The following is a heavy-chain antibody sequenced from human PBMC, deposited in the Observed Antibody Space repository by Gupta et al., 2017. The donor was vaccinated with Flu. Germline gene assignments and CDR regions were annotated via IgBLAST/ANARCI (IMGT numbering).Heavy chain of an antibody. CDR1: GFTFSSYS. CDR2: ISSSSSYI. J-gene: IGHJ3*02. V-gene: IGHV3-21*01. D-gene: IGHD3-22*01. Sequence: EVQLVESGGGLVKPGGSLRLSCAASGFTFSSYSMNWVRQAPGKGLEWVSSISSSSSYIYYADSVKGRFTISRDNAKNSLYLQMNSLRAEDTAVYYCARDRARGYYDSSGYYYVFNDAFDIWGQGKMVTVSS. CDR3: ARDRARGYYDSSGYYYVFNDAFDI.